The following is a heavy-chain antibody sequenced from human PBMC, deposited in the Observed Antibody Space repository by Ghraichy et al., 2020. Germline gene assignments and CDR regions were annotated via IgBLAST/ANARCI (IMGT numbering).Heavy chain of an antibody. V-gene: IGHV4-59*02. CDR1: GGSVSAYY. D-gene: IGHD5-24*01. CDR2: IYDSGTT. J-gene: IGHJ4*02. Sequence: SETLSLTCTVSGGSVSAYYWTWIRQSPGKGLEWIGYIYDSGTTDYNPSLKSRVTMSVDTSKNQFSLRLNSVTAADTAVYYCARDAYNNYFDYWGQGILVIVSS. CDR3: ARDAYNNYFDY.